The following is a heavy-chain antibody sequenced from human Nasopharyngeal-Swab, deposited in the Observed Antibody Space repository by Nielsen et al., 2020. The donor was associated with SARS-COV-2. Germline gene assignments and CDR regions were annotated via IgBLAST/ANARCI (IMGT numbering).Heavy chain of an antibody. CDR3: AGAYYDSSGYYYTVAFDI. Sequence: SETLSLTCVVFGGTLNGFHWKWIRQTPGKGLEWIGEINDRGSGNYNPSLRSRVTISAGTSNIQFSLKLNSVTAADTAVYYCAGAYYDSSGYYYTVAFDIWGQGTMVTVSS. CDR1: GGTLNGFH. V-gene: IGHV4-34*01. D-gene: IGHD3-22*01. CDR2: INDRGSG. J-gene: IGHJ3*02.